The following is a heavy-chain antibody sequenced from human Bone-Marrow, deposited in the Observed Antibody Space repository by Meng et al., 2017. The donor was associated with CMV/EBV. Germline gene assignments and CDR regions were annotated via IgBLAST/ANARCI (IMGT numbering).Heavy chain of an antibody. Sequence: ASVKVSCKASGYTFTGYYMHWVRQAPGQGLEWMGWINPNSGGTNYAQKFQGRVTMTRDTSISTAYMELSSLRSEDTAVYYCARDGIAVAGTHYYGMDVWGQGTTVTVSS. CDR2: INPNSGGT. CDR1: GYTFTGYY. CDR3: ARDGIAVAGTHYYGMDV. J-gene: IGHJ6*02. D-gene: IGHD6-19*01. V-gene: IGHV1-2*02.